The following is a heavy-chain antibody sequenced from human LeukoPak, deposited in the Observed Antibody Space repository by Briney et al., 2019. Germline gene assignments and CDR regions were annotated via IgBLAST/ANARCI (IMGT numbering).Heavy chain of an antibody. D-gene: IGHD5-12*01. V-gene: IGHV4-34*01. J-gene: IGHJ3*02. CDR1: GGSFSGYY. Sequence: SETLSLTCAVYGGSFSGYYWSWIRQPPGKGLEWIGEINHSGSTNYNPSLKIRVTISVDTSKNQFSLKLSSVTAADTAVYYCASTATRRAKAFDIWGQGTMVTVSS. CDR2: INHSGST. CDR3: ASTATRRAKAFDI.